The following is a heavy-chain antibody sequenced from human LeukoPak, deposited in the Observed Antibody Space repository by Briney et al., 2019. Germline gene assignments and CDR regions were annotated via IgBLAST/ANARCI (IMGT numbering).Heavy chain of an antibody. CDR2: IYSGGST. V-gene: IGHV3-53*01. CDR1: GFTVSSNY. D-gene: IGHD1-7*01. CDR3: ARGKLELRDYYYYMDV. J-gene: IGHJ6*03. Sequence: PGGSLRLSCAASGFTVSSNYMSWVRQAPGKGLEWVSVIYSGGSTYYADSVKGRFTISRDNSKNTLYLQMNSLRAEDKAVYYCARGKLELRDYYYYMDVWGQGTTVTVSS.